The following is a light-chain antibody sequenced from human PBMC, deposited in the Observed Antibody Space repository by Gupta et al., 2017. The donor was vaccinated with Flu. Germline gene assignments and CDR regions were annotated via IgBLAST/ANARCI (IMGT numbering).Light chain of an antibody. CDR1: SSNIGAGYD. V-gene: IGLV1-40*01. J-gene: IGLJ1*01. CDR3: QSYDSSLSGDYV. CDR2: GNS. Sequence: QSVLTQPPSVSGAPGQGVAISCTWSSSNIGAGYDVNWYQPLPGTAPNLLIYGNSNRPSGVPDRFSGSKSGTSASLAITGLQAEDEADYYCQSYDSSLSGDYVFGTGTKVTVL.